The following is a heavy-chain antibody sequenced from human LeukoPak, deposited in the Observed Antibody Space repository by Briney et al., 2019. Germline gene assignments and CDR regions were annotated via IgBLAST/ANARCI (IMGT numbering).Heavy chain of an antibody. CDR2: ISGSGGST. CDR3: AKYSGDYFGDY. D-gene: IGHD1-26*01. CDR1: GFTFSSDA. Sequence: GGSLRLSCAASGFTFSSDAMSWVRQAPGKGLEWVSAISGSGGSTYYADSVKGRFTISRDNSKNTLYLQMNSLRVEDTAIYYCAKYSGDYFGDYWGQGNLVTVSS. J-gene: IGHJ4*02. V-gene: IGHV3-23*01.